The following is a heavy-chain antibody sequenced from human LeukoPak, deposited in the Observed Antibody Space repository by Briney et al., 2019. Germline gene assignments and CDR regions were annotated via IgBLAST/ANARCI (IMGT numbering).Heavy chain of an antibody. CDR3: ARVGIAAALDI. D-gene: IGHD6-13*01. CDR2: ISSSGSTI. CDR1: GFTFSSYD. J-gene: IGHJ3*02. Sequence: GGSLRLSCAASGFTFSSYDMNWVRQAPGKGLEWVSYISSSGSTIYYADSVKGRFTISRDNAKNSLYLQMNSLRAEDTAVYYCARVGIAAALDIWGQGTMVTVSS. V-gene: IGHV3-48*03.